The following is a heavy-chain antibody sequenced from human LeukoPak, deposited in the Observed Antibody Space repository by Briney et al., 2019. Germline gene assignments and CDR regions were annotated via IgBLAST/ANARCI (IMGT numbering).Heavy chain of an antibody. CDR1: GFTFSSYW. V-gene: IGHV3-7*01. Sequence: PGGSLRLSCAAPGFTFSSYWISWVRQAPGKGLEWVANIKQDGSEKYYVDSVKGRFTISRDNAKNSLYLQMNSLRAEDTAVYYCARDGVEAFDIWGQGTMVTVSS. D-gene: IGHD5-24*01. J-gene: IGHJ3*02. CDR2: IKQDGSEK. CDR3: ARDGVEAFDI.